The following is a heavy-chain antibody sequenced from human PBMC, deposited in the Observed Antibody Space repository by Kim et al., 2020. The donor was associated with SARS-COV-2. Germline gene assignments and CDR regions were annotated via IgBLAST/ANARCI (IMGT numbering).Heavy chain of an antibody. D-gene: IGHD3-3*01. CDR1: GFTFSSYW. CDR3: ASQTLYDFWSGYFPYYYYGMDV. V-gene: IGHV3-74*01. Sequence: GGSLRLSCAASGFTFSSYWMHWVRQAPGKGLVWVSRINSDGSSTSYADSVKGRFTISRDNAKNTLYLQMNSLRAEDTAVYYCASQTLYDFWSGYFPYYYYGMDVWGQGTTVTVSS. CDR2: INSDGSST. J-gene: IGHJ6*02.